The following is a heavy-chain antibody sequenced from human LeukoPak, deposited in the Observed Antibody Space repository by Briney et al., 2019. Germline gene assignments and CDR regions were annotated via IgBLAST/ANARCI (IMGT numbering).Heavy chain of an antibody. D-gene: IGHD2-15*01. CDR3: ARVPRAVVVAAHFDY. V-gene: IGHV1-2*02. CDR2: INPNSGGT. CDR1: GYTFTSYG. J-gene: IGHJ4*02. Sequence: GASVKVSCKASGYTFTSYGISWVRQAPGQGLEWMGWINPNSGGTNYAQKFQGRVTMTRDTSISTAYMELSRLRSDDTAVYYCARVPRAVVVAAHFDYWGQGTLVTVSS.